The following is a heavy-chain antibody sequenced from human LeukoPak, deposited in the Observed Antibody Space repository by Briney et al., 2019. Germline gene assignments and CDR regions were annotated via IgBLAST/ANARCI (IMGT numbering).Heavy chain of an antibody. Sequence: SETLSLTCTVSGGSISNYYWSWIRQPAGKGLEWIGHIYTSASTNYNPSLKSRVTMSLDTSKNQFSLELNSVTAADTAAYYCARVDTSGWHYFDDWGQGTLVTVSS. V-gene: IGHV4-4*07. J-gene: IGHJ4*02. CDR3: ARVDTSGWHYFDD. D-gene: IGHD6-19*01. CDR1: GGSISNYY. CDR2: IYTSAST.